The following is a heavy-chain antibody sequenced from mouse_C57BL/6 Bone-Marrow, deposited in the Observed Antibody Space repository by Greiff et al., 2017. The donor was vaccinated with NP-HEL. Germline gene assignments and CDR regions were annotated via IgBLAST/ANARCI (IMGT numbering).Heavy chain of an antibody. CDR2: IYPRSGNT. D-gene: IGHD2-4*01. CDR3: ARGQGYDYDDAD. V-gene: IGHV1-81*01. J-gene: IGHJ3*01. Sequence: VQLQQSGAELARPGASVKLSCKASGYTFTSYGISWVKQRTGQGLEWIGEIYPRSGNTYYNERFKGKATLTADKSSSTAYMELRSLTSEDSAVYFCARGQGYDYDDADWVQGTLVTVSA. CDR1: GYTFTSYG.